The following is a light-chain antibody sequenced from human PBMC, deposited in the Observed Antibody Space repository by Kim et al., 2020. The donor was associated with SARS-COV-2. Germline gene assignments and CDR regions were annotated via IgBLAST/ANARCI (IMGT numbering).Light chain of an antibody. Sequence: EILMTQSPATLSVSPGERATLSCRASQSVSSILAWYQQKPGQAPRLLIYGASTRATGIPARFSGSGSGTEFTLTISSLQSEDFALYFCQQYNNWPRTFGQGTKVDIK. J-gene: IGKJ1*01. CDR3: QQYNNWPRT. CDR1: QSVSSI. V-gene: IGKV3-15*01. CDR2: GAS.